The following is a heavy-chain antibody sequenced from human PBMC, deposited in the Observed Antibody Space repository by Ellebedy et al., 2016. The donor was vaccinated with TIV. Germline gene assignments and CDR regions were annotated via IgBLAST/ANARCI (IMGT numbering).Heavy chain of an antibody. CDR3: ERDGGVGEDCLDP. J-gene: IGHJ5*02. CDR1: GYTFTGDY. V-gene: IGHV1-2*02. CDR2: INVNSGST. D-gene: IGHD3-10*01. Sequence: AASVKVSCKASGYTFTGDYMHWVRQAPGQGPVGRGWINVNSGSTNYPQRFMGRVSMTRDTSISTSYMELSRLTSDDTAVYYWERDGGVGEDCLDPWGQGTQVTVSS.